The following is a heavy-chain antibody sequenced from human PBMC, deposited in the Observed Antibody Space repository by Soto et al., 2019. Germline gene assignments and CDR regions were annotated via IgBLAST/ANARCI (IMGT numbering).Heavy chain of an antibody. CDR1: GGSFSGYY. CDR3: ARRSPRYCSGGSCYSWGH. J-gene: IGHJ4*02. CDR2: INHSGST. Sequence: SETLSLTCAVYGGSFSGYYWSWIRQPPGKGLEWIGEINHSGSTNYNPSLKSRVTISVDTSKNQFSLKLSSVTAADTAVYYCARRSPRYCSGGSCYSWGHWGQGTLVTVSS. V-gene: IGHV4-34*01. D-gene: IGHD2-15*01.